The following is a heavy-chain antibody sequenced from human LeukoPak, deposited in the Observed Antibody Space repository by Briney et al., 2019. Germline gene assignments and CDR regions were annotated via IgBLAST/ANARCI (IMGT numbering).Heavy chain of an antibody. V-gene: IGHV4-31*03. D-gene: IGHD3-16*01. Sequence: SQTLSLTCTVSGGSISSGGYYWSWIRQHPGKGLEWIGYIYYSGSTYYNPSLKSRVTISVDTSKNQFSLKLSSVTAADTAVYYCARVFGLGETFDYWGQGTLVTVSS. J-gene: IGHJ4*02. CDR3: ARVFGLGETFDY. CDR1: GGSISSGGYY. CDR2: IYYSGST.